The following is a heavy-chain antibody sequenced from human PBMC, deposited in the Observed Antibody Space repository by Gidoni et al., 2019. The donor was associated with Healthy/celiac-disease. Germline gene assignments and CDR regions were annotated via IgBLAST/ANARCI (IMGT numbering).Heavy chain of an antibody. CDR1: GFTFTSSA. CDR3: AADIPYGMDV. V-gene: IGHV1-58*02. J-gene: IGHJ6*02. CDR2: MVVGSGNT. Sequence: QMQLVQSGPDVKKPGTSLKVSCKASGFTFTSSAMQWLRQARGQRIEWIGWMVVGSGNTNYAQKFKERVTITRDMSTSTAYMELSSLRSEDTAVYYCAADIPYGMDVWGQGTTVTVSS.